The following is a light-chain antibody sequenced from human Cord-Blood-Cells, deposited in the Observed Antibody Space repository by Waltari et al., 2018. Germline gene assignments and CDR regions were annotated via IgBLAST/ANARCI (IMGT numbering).Light chain of an antibody. J-gene: IGLJ3*02. CDR1: KFGDKY. CDR2: QDS. CDR3: QAWDSSTWV. V-gene: IGLV3-1*01. Sequence: SYELTQPPSVSVSPGQTATITCSGDKFGDKYACWYQQKTGQSPGLVIYQDSKRPAGIPERFSGSNAGNTATLTISGTQAMDEADYYCQAWDSSTWVFGGGTKLTVL.